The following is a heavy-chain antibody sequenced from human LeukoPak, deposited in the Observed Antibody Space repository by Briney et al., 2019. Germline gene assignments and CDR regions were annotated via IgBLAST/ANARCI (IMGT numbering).Heavy chain of an antibody. CDR1: GFTFSSYW. CDR3: ARTGIHKVGATTGYY. V-gene: IGHV3-7*03. J-gene: IGHJ4*02. CDR2: IKQDGSEK. D-gene: IGHD1-26*01. Sequence: GGSLRLSCAASGFTFSSYWMSWVRQAPGKGLEWVANIKQDGSEKYYVDSVKGRFTISRDNAKNSLYLQMNSLRAEDTAVYYCARTGIHKVGATTGYYWGQGTLVNGSS.